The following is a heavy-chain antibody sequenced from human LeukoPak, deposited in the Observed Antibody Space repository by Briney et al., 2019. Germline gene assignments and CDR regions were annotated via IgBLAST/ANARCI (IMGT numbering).Heavy chain of an antibody. D-gene: IGHD3-22*01. V-gene: IGHV3-23*01. CDR3: ARENSKSAPYYYDSSGASDY. J-gene: IGHJ4*02. CDR2: ISGSGGST. CDR1: GFTFSSYA. Sequence: PGGSLRLSCAASGFTFSSYAMSWVRQAPGKGLEWVSAISGSGGSTYYADSVKGRFTISRDNSKNTLYLQMNSLRAEDTAVYYCARENSKSAPYYYDSSGASDYWGQGTLVTVSS.